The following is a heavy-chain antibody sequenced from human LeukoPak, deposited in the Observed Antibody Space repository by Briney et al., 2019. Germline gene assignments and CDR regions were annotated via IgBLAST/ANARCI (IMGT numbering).Heavy chain of an antibody. D-gene: IGHD3-10*01. CDR2: IYYSGST. Sequence: PSETLSLTCTVSGGSISSYYWNWIRQPPGKGLEWIGYIYYSGSTNYNPSLKSRVTISVDTSKNQFSLKLSSVTAADTAVYYCARGFGSGSYFTQYYYYMDVWGKGTTVTVSS. CDR1: GGSISSYY. CDR3: ARGFGSGSYFTQYYYYMDV. J-gene: IGHJ6*03. V-gene: IGHV4-59*01.